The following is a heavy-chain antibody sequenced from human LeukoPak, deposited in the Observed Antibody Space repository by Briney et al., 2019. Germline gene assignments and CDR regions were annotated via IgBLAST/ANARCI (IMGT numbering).Heavy chain of an antibody. V-gene: IGHV3-7*01. D-gene: IGHD2-15*01. Sequence: GGSLRLSCAASGFTFSSYWMSWVRQAPGKGLGWVANIKQDGSEKYYVDSVKGRFTISRQNAKNSLFLQMNSLRAEDTAVYYCARHRSGGSQDDAFDIWGQGTMVTVSS. CDR3: ARHRSGGSQDDAFDI. CDR1: GFTFSSYW. CDR2: IKQDGSEK. J-gene: IGHJ3*02.